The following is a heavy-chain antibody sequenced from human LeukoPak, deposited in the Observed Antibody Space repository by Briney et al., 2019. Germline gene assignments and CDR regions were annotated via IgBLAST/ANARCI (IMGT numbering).Heavy chain of an antibody. CDR3: ARDSSSWYSLGYYYGMDV. Sequence: GGSLRLSCAASGFTVSSNYMSWVRQASGKGLEWVSVIYSGGSTYYADSVRGRFTISRDNSKNTLYLQMNSLRAEDTAVYYCARDSSSWYSLGYYYGMDVWGQGTTVTVSS. D-gene: IGHD6-13*01. CDR1: GFTVSSNY. J-gene: IGHJ6*02. CDR2: IYSGGST. V-gene: IGHV3-66*01.